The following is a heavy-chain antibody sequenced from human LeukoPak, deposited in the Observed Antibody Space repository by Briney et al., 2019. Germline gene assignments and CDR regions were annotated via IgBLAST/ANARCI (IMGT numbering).Heavy chain of an antibody. CDR1: GGTFSSYA. CDR3: ARDSARGGFGESKHLESGAGGYYYYYYGMDV. D-gene: IGHD3-10*01. J-gene: IGHJ6*04. CDR2: IIPIFGTA. V-gene: IGHV1-69*06. Sequence: SVKVSCKASGGTFSSYAISWVRQAPGQGLEWMGGIIPIFGTANYAQKFQGRVTITVDKSTSTAYMELSSLRSEDTAVYYCARDSARGGFGESKHLESGAGGYYYYYYGMDVWGKGTTVTVSS.